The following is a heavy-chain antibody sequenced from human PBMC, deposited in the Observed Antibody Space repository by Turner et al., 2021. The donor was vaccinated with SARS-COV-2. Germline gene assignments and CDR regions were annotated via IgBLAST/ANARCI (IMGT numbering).Heavy chain of an antibody. D-gene: IGHD3-10*01. V-gene: IGHV1-46*03. CDR1: GYIFINDY. J-gene: IGHJ4*02. Sequence: VQLVQSGAEVKKPGASVKVSCKASGYIFINDYIHWVRQAPGQGLEWVGIINPSGGGTRYAQKFRGRVTMTRDTSTSTVSMELSSLRSEDTAVYYCARGELWSFSSYDNWGQGTLVTVSS. CDR3: ARGELWSFSSYDN. CDR2: INPSGGGT.